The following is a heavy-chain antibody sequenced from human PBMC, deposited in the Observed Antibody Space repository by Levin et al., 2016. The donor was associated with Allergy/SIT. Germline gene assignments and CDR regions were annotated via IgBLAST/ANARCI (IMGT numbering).Heavy chain of an antibody. Sequence: SETLSLTCAVYGGSFSGYYWSWIRQPPGKGLEWIGEINHSGSTNYNPSLKSRVTISVDTSKNQFSLKLSSVTAADTAVYYCARGRIGWFDPWGRGTLVTVSS. V-gene: IGHV4-34*01. CDR3: ARGRIGWFDP. CDR2: INHSGST. CDR1: GGSFSGYY. J-gene: IGHJ5*02. D-gene: IGHD2-15*01.